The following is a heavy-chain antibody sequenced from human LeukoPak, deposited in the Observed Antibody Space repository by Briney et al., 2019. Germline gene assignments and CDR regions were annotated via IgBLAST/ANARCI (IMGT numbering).Heavy chain of an antibody. CDR3: AKALRSNLLFDY. CDR2: ISGSGGST. CDR1: GFTFSSYA. V-gene: IGHV3-23*01. D-gene: IGHD5/OR15-5a*01. Sequence: GGSLRLSCAASGFTFSSYAMSWVRQAPGKGLEWVSAISGSGGSTYYADSVKGRFTISRGNSKNTLYLQMNSLRAEDTAVYYCAKALRSNLLFDYWGQGTLVTVSS. J-gene: IGHJ4*02.